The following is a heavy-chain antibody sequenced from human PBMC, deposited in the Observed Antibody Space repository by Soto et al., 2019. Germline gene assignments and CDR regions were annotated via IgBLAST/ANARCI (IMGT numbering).Heavy chain of an antibody. CDR1: GFTVSRNY. V-gene: IGHV3-66*01. CDR3: ARGRPREGFDP. J-gene: IGHJ5*02. CDR2: IYTNDNR. Sequence: EVQLVESGGGLVQPGGSLRLSCAVSGFTVSRNYKSWVRQAPGKGLEWVSVIYTNDNRYYADSVKGRVTISRDNSKNTLYLQMNSLRVEDTAVYYCARGRPREGFDPWGQGTLVTVSS. D-gene: IGHD6-6*01.